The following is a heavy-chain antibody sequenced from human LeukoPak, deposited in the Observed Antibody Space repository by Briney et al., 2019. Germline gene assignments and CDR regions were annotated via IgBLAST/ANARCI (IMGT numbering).Heavy chain of an antibody. D-gene: IGHD3-16*02. V-gene: IGHV1-18*01. CDR2: ISAYNGNI. J-gene: IGHJ4*02. CDR1: GYSFTSYG. Sequence: ASVKVSLKPSGYSFTSYGITWVRLAPAQGLEWVGWISAYNGNIYYAQNFVGRLTMTTDRSTHTDYLLLRSLLSDDTSVYYVIVDSASGVFWSDYSGQGNPVTVSS. CDR3: IVDSASGVFWSDY.